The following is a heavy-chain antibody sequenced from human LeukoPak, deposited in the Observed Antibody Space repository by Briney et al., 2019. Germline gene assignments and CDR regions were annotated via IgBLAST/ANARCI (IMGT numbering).Heavy chain of an antibody. CDR2: IYYSGST. J-gene: IGHJ4*02. D-gene: IGHD2-15*01. V-gene: IGHV4-39*07. CDR1: GGSISSSSYY. CDR3: ARDCSGGSCYSGVIDY. Sequence: SETLSLTCTVSGGSISSSSYYWGWIRQPPGKGLEWIGSIYYSGSTYYNPSLKSRVTISVGTSKNQFSLKLFSVTAADAAVYYCARDCSGGSCYSGVIDYWGQGTLVTVSS.